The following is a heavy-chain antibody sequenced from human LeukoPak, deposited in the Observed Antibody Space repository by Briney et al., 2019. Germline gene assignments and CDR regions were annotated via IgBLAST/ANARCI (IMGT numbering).Heavy chain of an antibody. V-gene: IGHV3-33*01. CDR2: IWNDGSKK. CDR1: GFSFRDYG. J-gene: IGHJ3*02. D-gene: IGHD3-10*01. CDR3: ARVGSGSWPWAFDI. Sequence: GGSLRLSCAASGFSFRDYGMHWVRQAPGKGLEWVGVIWNDGSKKDYADFVKGRLTISRDNSKSTLYLQMNSLRAEDTAVYYCARVGSGSWPWAFDIWGQGTMVTVSP.